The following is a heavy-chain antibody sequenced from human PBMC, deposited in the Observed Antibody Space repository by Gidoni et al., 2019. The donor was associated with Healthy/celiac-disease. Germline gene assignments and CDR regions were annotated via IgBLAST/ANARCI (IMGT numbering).Heavy chain of an antibody. CDR2: IRSKAYGGTT. V-gene: IGHV3-49*04. J-gene: IGHJ6*02. D-gene: IGHD4-17*01. CDR1: GFTFGDYA. CDR3: TRDKDYAGIGMDV. Sequence: EVQLVESGGGLVQPGRSLRLSCTASGFTFGDYAMSGVRQAPGKGLEWVGFIRSKAYGGTTEYAASVKGRFTISRDDSKSIAYLQMNSLKTEDTAVYYCTRDKDYAGIGMDVWGQGTTVTVSS.